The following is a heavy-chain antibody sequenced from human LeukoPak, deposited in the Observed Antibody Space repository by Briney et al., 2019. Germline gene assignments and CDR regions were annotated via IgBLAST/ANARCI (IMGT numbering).Heavy chain of an antibody. CDR3: ATDLGFGDAFDI. CDR2: IYHSGTT. J-gene: IGHJ3*02. D-gene: IGHD1-26*01. Sequence: SETLSLTCAVSGYSITSSSWWGWIRQPPGKGLEWIGYIYHSGTTYYNPSLQSRVTMSVDTSKNQFSLKLSSVTAADTAVYYCATDLGFGDAFDIWGQGTMVTVSS. CDR1: GYSITSSSW. V-gene: IGHV4-28*03.